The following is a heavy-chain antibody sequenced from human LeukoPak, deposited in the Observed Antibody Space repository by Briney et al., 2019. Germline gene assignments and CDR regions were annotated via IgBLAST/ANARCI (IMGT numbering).Heavy chain of an antibody. CDR2: ISSSSNTI. CDR1: GSTFNYFT. CDR3: ARDRDHSNNCHILLAY. V-gene: IGHV3-48*02. Sequence: PGGSHSLSCAASGSTFNYFTVNWDRQAPGKGLEWVSYISSSSNTIYYADSVKGRFTISRDNARNSLYLQMNSLRDEDTAVYYCARDRDHSNNCHILLAYWAQGLLVTDSS. J-gene: IGHJ4*02. D-gene: IGHD6-13*01.